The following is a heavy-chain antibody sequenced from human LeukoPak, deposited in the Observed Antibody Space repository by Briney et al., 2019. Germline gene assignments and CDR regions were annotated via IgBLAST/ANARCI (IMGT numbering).Heavy chain of an antibody. Sequence: SETLSLTCTVSGGSISSGSYYWSWIRQPAGKGLEWIGRVYTSGSTNYNPSLQSRVTASIDTSKNQFSLKLSSVTAADTAVYYCAARYYDFWSGYRYWGQGTLVTVSS. V-gene: IGHV4-61*02. D-gene: IGHD3-3*01. J-gene: IGHJ4*02. CDR1: GGSISSGSYY. CDR3: AARYYDFWSGYRY. CDR2: VYTSGST.